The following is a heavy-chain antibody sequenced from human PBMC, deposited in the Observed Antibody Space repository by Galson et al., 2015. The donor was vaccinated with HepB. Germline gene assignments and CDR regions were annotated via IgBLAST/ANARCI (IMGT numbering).Heavy chain of an antibody. Sequence: ETLSLTCAVYGGSFSGYYWSWIRQPPGKGLEWIGEINHSGSTNYNPSLKSRVTISVDTSKNHFSLKLSSVTAADTAMYYCARGYCSSTNCYLFDYWGQGTLVTVSS. CDR3: ARGYCSSTNCYLFDY. J-gene: IGHJ4*02. V-gene: IGHV4-34*01. CDR2: INHSGST. D-gene: IGHD2-2*01. CDR1: GGSFSGYY.